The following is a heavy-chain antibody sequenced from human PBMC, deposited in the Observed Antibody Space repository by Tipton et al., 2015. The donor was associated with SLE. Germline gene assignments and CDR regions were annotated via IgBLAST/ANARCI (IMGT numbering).Heavy chain of an antibody. CDR1: GFTFSDYY. CDR3: AKRGAAAMNYYYYMDV. V-gene: IGHV3-11*01. J-gene: IGHJ6*03. Sequence: SLRLSCAASGFTFSDYYMSWIRQAPGKGLEWVSYISSSGSTIYYADSVKGRFTISRDNSKNTLYLQMNSLRAEDTAVYYCAKRGAAAMNYYYYMDVWGKGTTVTVSS. CDR2: ISSSGSTI. D-gene: IGHD6-13*01.